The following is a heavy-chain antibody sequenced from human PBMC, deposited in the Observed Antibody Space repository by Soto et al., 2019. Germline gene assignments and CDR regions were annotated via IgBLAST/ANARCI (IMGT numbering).Heavy chain of an antibody. CDR3: ATAQWELLILYCYGMDV. CDR2: ISYDGRNK. V-gene: IGHV3-30*03. CDR1: GFTFSSYG. D-gene: IGHD1-26*01. J-gene: IGHJ6*02. Sequence: QVQLVESGGGVVQPGRSLRLSCAASGFTFSSYGMHWVRQAPGKGLEWVAVISYDGRNKYYADFVKGRFTISRDNSKNTLYLQMNSLRAEDTAVYYWATAQWELLILYCYGMDVWGQGTTVTVSS.